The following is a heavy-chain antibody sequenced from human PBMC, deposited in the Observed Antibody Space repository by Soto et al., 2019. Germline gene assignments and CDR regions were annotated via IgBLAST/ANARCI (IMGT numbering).Heavy chain of an antibody. CDR2: IKGDGSEK. CDR1: GFTFSISW. Sequence: EVHLVESGGGLVQPGGSLTLSCAACGFTFSISWMNWVRQAPGKGLEWVANIKGDGSEKYYVDSVKGRFTISRDNAKNSLYLQMNSLRAEDTAVYYCAAGFPPDFWGQGTLVIVSS. D-gene: IGHD2-21*01. V-gene: IGHV3-7*01. J-gene: IGHJ4*02. CDR3: AAGFPPDF.